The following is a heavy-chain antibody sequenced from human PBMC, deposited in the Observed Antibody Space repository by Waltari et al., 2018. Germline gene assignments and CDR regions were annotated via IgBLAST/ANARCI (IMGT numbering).Heavy chain of an antibody. J-gene: IGHJ4*02. Sequence: QVQMVQSGAEVMKPGASVKVSCKTSGYTFTGYFIQWVRQVPGQGLEWMGWINPNTGDTKFADNFQGRVTMTRDTSFNTAYLELTNLRSDDTAIYFCAKLLTWGGSFDYWGQGTLVTVFS. D-gene: IGHD3-10*01. CDR1: GYTFTGYF. V-gene: IGHV1-2*02. CDR2: INPNTGDT. CDR3: AKLLTWGGSFDY.